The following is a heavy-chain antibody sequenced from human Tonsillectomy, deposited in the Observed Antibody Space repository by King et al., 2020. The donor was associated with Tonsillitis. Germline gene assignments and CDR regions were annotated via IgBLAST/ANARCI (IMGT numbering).Heavy chain of an antibody. Sequence: VQLVQSGAEVKKPGASVKVYCKASGYTFTSYGISWVRQAPGQGLEWMGWISAHNGNSAYAQTLQGRVTVTTDTSTGTAYIELRSLAYDDTAMYYCATDGNGGNHNWSFDLWGRGTLVTASS. CDR1: GYTFTSYG. CDR3: ATDGNGGNHNWSFDL. CDR2: ISAHNGNS. J-gene: IGHJ2*01. V-gene: IGHV1-18*04. D-gene: IGHD4-23*01.